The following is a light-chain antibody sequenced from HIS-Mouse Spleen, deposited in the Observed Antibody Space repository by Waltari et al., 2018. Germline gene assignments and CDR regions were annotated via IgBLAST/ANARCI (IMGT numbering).Light chain of an antibody. V-gene: IGLV2-23*01. CDR3: CSYAGSSTYV. J-gene: IGLJ1*01. CDR1: SSDVGSYNF. Sequence: QSALTQPASVSGSPGQSITISCTVTSSDVGSYNFVSWYQQHPGKAPKLMIYEGSNRPSCVSTRFSGSKSGNTASLTISGLQAEDEADYYCCSYAGSSTYVFGTGTKVTVL. CDR2: EGS.